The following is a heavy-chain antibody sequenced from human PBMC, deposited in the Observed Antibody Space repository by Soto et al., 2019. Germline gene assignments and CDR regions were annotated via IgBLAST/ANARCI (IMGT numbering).Heavy chain of an antibody. V-gene: IGHV1-69*13. J-gene: IGHJ5*02. CDR2: IIPIFGTA. CDR1: GGTFSSYA. CDR3: ARDGEIGVVENWFDP. D-gene: IGHD3-3*01. Sequence: RASVKVSCKASGGTFSSYAISWVRQAPGQGLEWMGGIIPIFGTANYAQKFQGRVTITADESTSTAYMELSSLRSEDTAVYYCARDGEIGVVENWFDPWGQGTLVTVSS.